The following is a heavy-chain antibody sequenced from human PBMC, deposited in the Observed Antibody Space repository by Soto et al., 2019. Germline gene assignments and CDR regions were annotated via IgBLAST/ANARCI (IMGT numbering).Heavy chain of an antibody. CDR3: ARGSWNYKYYLDY. J-gene: IGHJ4*02. Sequence: EVQLVESGGGVVQPGRSLRLSCAASGFTFDDYAMHWVRQAPGKGLEWVSGISCNGGNRGYADSVKGRFTISRDNAKNSLYLLRNRLRAEDPALYYCARGSWNYKYYLDYWGQVTRVTVSS. V-gene: IGHV3-9*01. CDR2: ISCNGGNR. CDR1: GFTFDDYA. D-gene: IGHD1-7*01.